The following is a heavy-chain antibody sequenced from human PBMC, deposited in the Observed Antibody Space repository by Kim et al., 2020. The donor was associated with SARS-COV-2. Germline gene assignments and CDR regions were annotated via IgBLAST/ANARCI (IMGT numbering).Heavy chain of an antibody. CDR3: ARESSVEGATLNDY. D-gene: IGHD3-16*01. CDR1: GFTFSAYS. J-gene: IGHJ4*02. Sequence: GGSLRLSCAASGFTFSAYSMNWVRQALGKGLEWLSYISGSSKVIYEADSVKGRFTISRDNAKNSLYLQMDSLRDEDTAIYYCARESSVEGATLNDYWGQGTLVTVSS. CDR2: ISGSSKVI. V-gene: IGHV3-48*02.